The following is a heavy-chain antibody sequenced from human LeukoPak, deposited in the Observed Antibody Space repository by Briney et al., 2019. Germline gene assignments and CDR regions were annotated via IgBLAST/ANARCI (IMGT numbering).Heavy chain of an antibody. CDR2: IYYSGST. CDR1: SDSISGYS. CDR3: ARHYYGSGSYYLGFDY. D-gene: IGHD3-10*01. V-gene: IGHV4-59*04. J-gene: IGHJ4*02. Sequence: SETLSLTCSVSSDSISGYSWSWIRQPPGKGLEWIGYIYYSGSTYYNPSLKSRVTISVDTSKNQFSLKLSSVTAADTAVYYCARHYYGSGSYYLGFDYWGQGTLVTVSS.